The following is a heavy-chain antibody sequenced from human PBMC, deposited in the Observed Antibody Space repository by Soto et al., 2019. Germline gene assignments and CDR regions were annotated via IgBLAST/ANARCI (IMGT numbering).Heavy chain of an antibody. J-gene: IGHJ4*02. CDR3: AAPPRY. Sequence: SETLSLTCTVSGGSISSYYWSWIRQPPGKGLEWIGYIYYSGSTDYSPSLKSRVTMSIDTSQNQVSLKLTSVTTADTAVYYCAAPPRYWGQGTLVTVSS. CDR2: IYYSGST. CDR1: GGSISSYY. V-gene: IGHV4-59*01.